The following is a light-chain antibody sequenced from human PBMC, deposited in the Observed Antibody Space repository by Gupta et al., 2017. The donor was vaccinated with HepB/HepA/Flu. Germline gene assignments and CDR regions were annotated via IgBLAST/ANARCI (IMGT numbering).Light chain of an antibody. CDR3: QQDGSSHFT. V-gene: IGKV3-20*01. CDR1: QSVSSSY. Sequence: EIVLTQSPGTLSLSPGERATLSCRASQSVSSSYLAWYQQKPGQAPRLLIYGASSRATGIPDRFSGSGSGTEFTLTISRLEPEDFAVYYCQQDGSSHFTFGHGTKVDIK. J-gene: IGKJ3*01. CDR2: GAS.